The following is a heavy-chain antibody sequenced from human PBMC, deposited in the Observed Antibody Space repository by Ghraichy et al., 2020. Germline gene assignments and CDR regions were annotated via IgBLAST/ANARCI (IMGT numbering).Heavy chain of an antibody. Sequence: SETLSLTCTVSGASISSSGYYWGWIRQSPGKGLEWIGSIYYSGNTYYNPSLKSRVTISVDTSKNQFSLKLRSVTAADTAVYYCARLPDPYYYGSGSYPPYYADYWGQGTLVTVSS. D-gene: IGHD3-10*01. CDR1: GASISSSGYY. CDR2: IYYSGNT. CDR3: ARLPDPYYYGSGSYPPYYADY. J-gene: IGHJ4*02. V-gene: IGHV4-39*01.